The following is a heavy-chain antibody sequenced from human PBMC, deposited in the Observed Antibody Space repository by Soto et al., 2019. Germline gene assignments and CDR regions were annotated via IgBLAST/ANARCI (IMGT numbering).Heavy chain of an antibody. Sequence: EVQLVESGGGLVQPGGSLRLSCAASGFTFTTYAMTWVRQAPGKGLEWLSAINTAGTTYYAASVKGRFTISRDNAKNTLYLKMNGLRVEDTAVYYCAKGWYEDSWGQEPRVTVSS. V-gene: IGHV3-23*04. CDR2: INTAGTT. CDR3: AKGWYEDS. CDR1: GFTFTTYA. D-gene: IGHD6-13*01. J-gene: IGHJ4*02.